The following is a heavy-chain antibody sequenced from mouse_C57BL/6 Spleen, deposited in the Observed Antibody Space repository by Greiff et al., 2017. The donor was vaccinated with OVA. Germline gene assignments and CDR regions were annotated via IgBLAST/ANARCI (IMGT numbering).Heavy chain of an antibody. Sequence: VQVVESGAELVRPGASVTLSCKASGYTFTDYEMHWVKQTPVHGLEWIGAIDPETGGTAYNQKFKGKAILTADKSSSTASMELRSLTSEDSAVYYCTRRGRPWFAYWGQGTLVTVSA. CDR2: IDPETGGT. CDR1: GYTFTDYE. J-gene: IGHJ3*01. CDR3: TRRGRPWFAY. V-gene: IGHV1-15*01.